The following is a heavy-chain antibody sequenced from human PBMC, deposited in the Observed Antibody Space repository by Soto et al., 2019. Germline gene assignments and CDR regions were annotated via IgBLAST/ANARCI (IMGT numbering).Heavy chain of an antibody. J-gene: IGHJ4*02. CDR1: GGSISSYY. CDR2: IYYSGST. D-gene: IGHD3-10*01. Sequence: SETLSLTCTVSGGSISSYYWSWIRQPPGKGLEWIGYIYYSGSTNYNPSLKSRVTISVDTSKNQFSLKLSSVTAADTAVYYCARHSTMVRGVIITYFDYWGQGTLVTVSS. CDR3: ARHSTMVRGVIITYFDY. V-gene: IGHV4-59*08.